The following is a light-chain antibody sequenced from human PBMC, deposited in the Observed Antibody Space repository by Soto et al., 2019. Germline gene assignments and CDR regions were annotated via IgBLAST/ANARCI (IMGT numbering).Light chain of an antibody. CDR3: QQYYSYPRT. Sequence: DRVTITCRASQGISSYLAGYQQKPGKAPKLLIYAASTLQSGVPSRFSGSGSGTDFTLTISCLQSEDFATYYCQQYYSYPRTFGQGTKVDIK. J-gene: IGKJ1*01. V-gene: IGKV1-8*01. CDR2: AAS. CDR1: QGISSY.